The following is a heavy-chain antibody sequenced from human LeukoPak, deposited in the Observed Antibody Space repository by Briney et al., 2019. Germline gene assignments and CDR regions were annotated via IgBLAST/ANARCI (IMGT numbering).Heavy chain of an antibody. V-gene: IGHV4-31*03. D-gene: IGHD3-22*01. CDR2: IYYSGST. CDR1: GGSISSGGYY. J-gene: IGHJ4*02. CDR3: ASNYDSRETPYYFDY. Sequence: PSETLSLTCTVSGGSISSGGYYWSWIRQHPGKGLEWIGYIYYSGSTYYNPSLKSRVTISVDTSKNQFSLKLSSVTAADTAVYYCASNYDSRETPYYFDYWGQGTLVTVSS.